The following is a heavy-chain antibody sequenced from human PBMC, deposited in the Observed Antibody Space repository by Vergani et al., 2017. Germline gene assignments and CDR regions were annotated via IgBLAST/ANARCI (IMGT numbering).Heavy chain of an antibody. CDR2: IRYDGSNK. V-gene: IGHV3-30*02. CDR3: AKCSGYYLNWFDP. D-gene: IGHD3-22*01. J-gene: IGHJ5*02. Sequence: QVQLVESGGGVVQPGGSLRLSCIASGFTFRIYGMHWVRQAPGKGLEWVAFIRYDGSNKYYADSVKGRFTISRDNSKNTLYLQMNSLRAEDTAVYYCAKCSGYYLNWFDPWGQGTLVTVSS. CDR1: GFTFRIYG.